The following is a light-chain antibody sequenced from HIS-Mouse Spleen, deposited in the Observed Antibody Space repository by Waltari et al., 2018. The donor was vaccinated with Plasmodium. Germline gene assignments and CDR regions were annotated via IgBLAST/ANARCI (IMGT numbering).Light chain of an antibody. J-gene: IGLJ3*02. CDR2: EDS. CDR3: YSTDSSGNHRV. V-gene: IGLV3-10*01. CDR1: ALPTTY. Sequence: SYELTQPPSVSVSPGPTAWTTCSGDALPTTYAYWYQQKSDQAHVLVIYEDSKRPSGIPERFSGSSSGTMATLTISGAQVEDEADYYCYSTDSSGNHRVFGGGTKLTVL.